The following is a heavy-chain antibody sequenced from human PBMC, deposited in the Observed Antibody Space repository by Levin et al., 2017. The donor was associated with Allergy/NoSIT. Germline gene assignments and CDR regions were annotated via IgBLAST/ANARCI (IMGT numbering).Heavy chain of an antibody. Sequence: SLKISCAASGFTFDDYAMHWVRQAPGKGLEWVSGISWNSGSIGYADSVKGRFTISRDNAKNSLYLQMNSLRAEDTALYYCAKGIAAAGHLEWYFDLWGRGTLVTVSS. V-gene: IGHV3-9*01. CDR1: GFTFDDYA. CDR2: ISWNSGSI. CDR3: AKGIAAAGHLEWYFDL. D-gene: IGHD6-13*01. J-gene: IGHJ2*01.